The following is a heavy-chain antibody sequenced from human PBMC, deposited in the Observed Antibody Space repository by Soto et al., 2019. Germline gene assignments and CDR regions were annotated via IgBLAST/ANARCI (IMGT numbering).Heavy chain of an antibody. Sequence: SETLSLTCTVSGGSVRSPSHYWSWIRQPPGKGLEWIGNIYYIGTTDYNPSLANRVTLLLDTSENQFSLKMRSVTVADTAVYYCARSASGRGWFVSWGQGALVTVSS. V-gene: IGHV4-61*01. D-gene: IGHD3-10*01. CDR3: ARSASGRGWFVS. J-gene: IGHJ5*01. CDR1: GGSVRSPSHY. CDR2: IYYIGTT.